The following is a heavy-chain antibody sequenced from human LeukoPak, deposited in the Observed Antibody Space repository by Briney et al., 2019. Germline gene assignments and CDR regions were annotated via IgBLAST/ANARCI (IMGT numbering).Heavy chain of an antibody. J-gene: IGHJ6*03. V-gene: IGHV4-61*02. CDR1: GGSISSGSYY. CDR2: IYTSGST. CDR3: ARGRYDFWSCYYDYYMDA. Sequence: SETLSLTCTVSGGSISSGSYYWSWIRQPAGKGLEWIGRIYTSGSTNYNPSLKSRVTISVDTSKNQFSLKLSSVTAADTAVYYCARGRYDFWSCYYDYYMDATGKGTTVTVSS. D-gene: IGHD3-3*01.